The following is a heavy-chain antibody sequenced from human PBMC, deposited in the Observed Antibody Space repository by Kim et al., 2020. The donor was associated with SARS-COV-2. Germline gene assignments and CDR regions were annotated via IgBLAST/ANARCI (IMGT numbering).Heavy chain of an antibody. J-gene: IGHJ6*02. V-gene: IGHV1-69*13. CDR2: IIPIFGTA. D-gene: IGHD5-18*01. CDR3: ARVPDTAMPNRGYYYYGMDV. Sequence: SVKVSCKASGGTFSSYAISWVRQAPGQGLEWMGGIIPIFGTANYAQKFQGRVTITADESTSTAYMELSSLRSEDTAVYYCARVPDTAMPNRGYYYYGMDVWGQGTTVTVSS. CDR1: GGTFSSYA.